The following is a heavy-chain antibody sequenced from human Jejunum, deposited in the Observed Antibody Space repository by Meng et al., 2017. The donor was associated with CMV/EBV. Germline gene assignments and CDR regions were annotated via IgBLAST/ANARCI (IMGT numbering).Heavy chain of an antibody. Sequence: GFPFSNYGMHWVRQAPGKGLEWVAFIRYDESNKYYADSVKGRFTISRDNSMNTLYVQMNSLRTEDTAVYYCARPFGVASAGAFDIWGQGTMVTVSS. D-gene: IGHD3-3*01. CDR3: ARPFGVASAGAFDI. J-gene: IGHJ3*02. V-gene: IGHV3-30*02. CDR2: IRYDESNK. CDR1: GFPFSNYG.